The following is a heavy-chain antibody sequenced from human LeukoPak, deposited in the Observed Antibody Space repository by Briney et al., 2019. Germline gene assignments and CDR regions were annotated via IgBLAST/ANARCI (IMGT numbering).Heavy chain of an antibody. J-gene: IGHJ4*02. V-gene: IGHV3-23*01. CDR2: ISGSGGAT. CDR1: GITLSNYG. D-gene: IGHD3-10*01. CDR3: AKRGVVIRVILVGFHKEAYYFDS. Sequence: GGSLRLSCAVSGITLSNYGMSWVRQAPGKGLEWVAGISGSGGATNYADSVKGRFTISRDNAKNTLYLQMDSLRAEDTAVYFCAKRGVVIRVILVGFHKEAYYFDSWGQGALVTVSS.